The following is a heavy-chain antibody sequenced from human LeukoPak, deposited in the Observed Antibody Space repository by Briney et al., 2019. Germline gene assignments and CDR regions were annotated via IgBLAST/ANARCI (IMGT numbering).Heavy chain of an antibody. CDR3: ARGTATGNFDY. Sequence: GASVKVSCNASGGTFSSYAISWVRQAPGQGLEWMGRIIPILGIANYAQKFQGRVTITADKSTSTAYMELSSLRSEDTAVYYCARGTATGNFDYWGQGTLVTVSS. D-gene: IGHD3-10*01. CDR2: IIPILGIA. V-gene: IGHV1-69*04. J-gene: IGHJ4*02. CDR1: GGTFSSYA.